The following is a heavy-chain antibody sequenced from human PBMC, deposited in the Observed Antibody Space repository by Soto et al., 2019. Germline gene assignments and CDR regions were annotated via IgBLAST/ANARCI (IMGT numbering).Heavy chain of an antibody. CDR3: ARVHRS. CDR2: IYHIGST. J-gene: IGHJ5*02. V-gene: IGHV4-30-2*01. CDR1: GGSISSGGYS. Sequence: QLQLQESGSGLVKPSQTLSLTCAVSGGSISSGGYSWSWSRQPPGKGLEWIGYIYHIGSTDYNTSLKSRVTISVDRAKNQFSLKLSSVTAADTAVYYSARVHRSWGQGSLVSVSS.